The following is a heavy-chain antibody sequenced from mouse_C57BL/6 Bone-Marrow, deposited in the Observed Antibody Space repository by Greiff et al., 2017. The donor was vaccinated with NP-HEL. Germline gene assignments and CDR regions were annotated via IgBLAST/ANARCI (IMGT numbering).Heavy chain of an antibody. CDR2: ISYDGST. V-gene: IGHV3-6*01. CDR1: GYSITSCYY. J-gene: IGHJ3*01. CDR3: ARGDPWFAY. Sequence: EVQLQQSGPGLVKPSQSLSLTCSVTGYSITSCYYWNWIRQFPGNKLEWMGYISYDGSTNYNPSLKNRISITRDTSKNQFFLKLNSVTTEDTATYYCARGDPWFAYWGQGTLVTVSA. D-gene: IGHD3-3*01.